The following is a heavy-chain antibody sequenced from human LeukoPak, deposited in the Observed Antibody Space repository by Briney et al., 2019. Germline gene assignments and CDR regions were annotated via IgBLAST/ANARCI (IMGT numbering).Heavy chain of an antibody. CDR2: ISYDGSNK. V-gene: IGHV3-30-3*02. D-gene: IGHD1-1*01. J-gene: IGHJ4*02. CDR1: GFTFSSYA. Sequence: PGGSLRLSCAASGFTFSSYAMHWVRQAPGKGLVWVAIISYDGSNKYYADSVKGRFTISRDNSKNTLYLQINSLRAEDTAVYYCAKHNIDYWGQGTLVTVSS. CDR3: AKHNIDY.